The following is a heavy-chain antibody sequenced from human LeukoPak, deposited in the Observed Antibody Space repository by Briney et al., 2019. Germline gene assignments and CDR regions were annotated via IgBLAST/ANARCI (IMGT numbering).Heavy chain of an antibody. CDR2: ISSSSSYI. D-gene: IGHD3-10*01. Sequence: GGSLRLSCAASGYTFSSYSMNWVRQAPGKGLEWVSSISSSSSYIYYADSVKGRFTISRDDAKNSLSLQMNSLRAEDTAVYYCARSGIKMVRGVIIKSPYHMDVWGKGTTVTVSS. CDR1: GYTFSSYS. J-gene: IGHJ6*03. CDR3: ARSGIKMVRGVIIKSPYHMDV. V-gene: IGHV3-21*01.